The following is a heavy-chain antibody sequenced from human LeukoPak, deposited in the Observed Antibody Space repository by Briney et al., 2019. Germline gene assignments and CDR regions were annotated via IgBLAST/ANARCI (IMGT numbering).Heavy chain of an antibody. V-gene: IGHV3-15*01. D-gene: IGHD4/OR15-4a*01. Sequence: PGGSLRLSCAVSGFTSSNAWMSWVRQAPGKGLEWVGRIKSKTDGGTRDYAAPVKGRVTISRDDSKNTLYLQMNSLKTEDTAVYYCTTFDYAAFLIWGQGTMVTVSS. CDR2: IKSKTDGGTR. CDR1: GFTSSNAW. CDR3: TTFDYAAFLI. J-gene: IGHJ3*02.